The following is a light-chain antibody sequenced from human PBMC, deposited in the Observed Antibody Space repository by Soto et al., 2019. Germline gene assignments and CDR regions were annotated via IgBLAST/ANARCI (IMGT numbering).Light chain of an antibody. J-gene: IGKJ5*01. Sequence: DLQMTQSPSSLSASVGDRVTITCRASQSISSYLNWYQQKPGKAPKLLIYAASSLQSGVPSRFSGSGSGTDFSLTISSLQPEDFATYYCQHSYSTLTFGQGTRLEIK. V-gene: IGKV1-39*01. CDR1: QSISSY. CDR2: AAS. CDR3: QHSYSTLT.